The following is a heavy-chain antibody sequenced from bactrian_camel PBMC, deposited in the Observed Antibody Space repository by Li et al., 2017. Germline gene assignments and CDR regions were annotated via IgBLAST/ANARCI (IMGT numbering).Heavy chain of an antibody. CDR3: KISSFGHCTWSTK. J-gene: IGHJ4*01. V-gene: IGHV3S6*01. CDR1: IYAFSSFC. Sequence: VQLVESGGGSAQAGGSLRLSCAASIYAFSSFCMAWFRQAPGKEREGIAAVYFNWDETHVANSVKGRFTISQDNAEKMLYLQMNSLKPEDTAMYYCKISSFGHCTWSTKWGQGTQVTVS. D-gene: IGHD6*01. CDR2: VYFNWDET.